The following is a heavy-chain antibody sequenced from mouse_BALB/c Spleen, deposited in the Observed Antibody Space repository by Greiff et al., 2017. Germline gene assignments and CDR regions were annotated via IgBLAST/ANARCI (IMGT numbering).Heavy chain of an antibody. V-gene: IGHV1-9*01. CDR3: ARGLAFAY. J-gene: IGHJ3*01. CDR2: RLPGSGST. CDR1: GYTFSSYW. D-gene: IGHD2-4*01. Sequence: VQLQESGAELMKPGASVKISCKATGYTFSSYWIEWVKQRPGHGLEWIGERLPGSGSTNYNEKFKGKATFTADTSSNTAYMQLSSLTSEDSAVYYCARGLAFAYCVHTTLVTISA.